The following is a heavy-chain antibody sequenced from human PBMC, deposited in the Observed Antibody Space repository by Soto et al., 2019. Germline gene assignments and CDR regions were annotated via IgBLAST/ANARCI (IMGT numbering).Heavy chain of an antibody. Sequence: SETVSLTCAVYGGSFSGYYWSWIRQPPGEGLEWIGEINHSGSTNYTPSLKSRVTISVDTSKNQFSLKLSSVTAADTAVYYCARGHLNTPRPSYYYYRMAVWARGTTVTVSS. CDR1: GGSFSGYY. V-gene: IGHV4-34*01. CDR3: ARGHLNTPRPSYYYYRMAV. J-gene: IGHJ6*01. CDR2: INHSGST. D-gene: IGHD3-3*02.